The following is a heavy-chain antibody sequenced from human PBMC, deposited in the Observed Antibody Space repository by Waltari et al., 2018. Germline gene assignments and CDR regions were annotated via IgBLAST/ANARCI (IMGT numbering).Heavy chain of an antibody. CDR1: GCSISSYY. D-gene: IGHD6-19*01. CDR3: ARDPRRAVAGTFYYYGMDV. CDR2: IYYSGST. V-gene: IGHV4-59*01. J-gene: IGHJ6*02. Sequence: QVQLQESGPGLVKPSETLSLTCTVSGCSISSYYWSWIRQPPGKGLEWIGYIYYSGSTNYNPSLKSRVTISVDTSKNQFSLKLSSVTAADTAVYYCARDPRRAVAGTFYYYGMDVWGQGTTVTVSS.